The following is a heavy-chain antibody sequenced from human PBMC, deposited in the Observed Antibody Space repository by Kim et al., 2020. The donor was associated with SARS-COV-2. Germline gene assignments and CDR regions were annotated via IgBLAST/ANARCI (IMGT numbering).Heavy chain of an antibody. CDR1: GFSFSRTQ. J-gene: IGHJ4*02. CDR2: RISSSSAM. Sequence: GGSLRLSCAASGFSFSRTQMHVVLQAPVRGLEWLSYRISSSSAMYYADSVRGRFTISRDNAQNSLYLQMNSLRDEDTGVYYCTTSGWDHWGRGALVTVSS. V-gene: IGHV3-48*02. CDR3: TTSGWDH. D-gene: IGHD6-19*01.